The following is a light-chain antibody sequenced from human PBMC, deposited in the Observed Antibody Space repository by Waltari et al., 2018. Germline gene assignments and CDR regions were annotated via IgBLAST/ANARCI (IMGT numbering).Light chain of an antibody. CDR2: LGS. J-gene: IGKJ1*01. CDR3: MQSLQTPWT. Sequence: DMVLTQSPLSLPVTPGEPASISRRSSQSLFHTNGYNYLDWYVQKPGQSPQVLIYLGSYRASGVPDRFSGSGSGTDFTLKSSRVEAEDVGVYYCMQSLQTPWTFGQGTKVEFK. V-gene: IGKV2-28*01. CDR1: QSLFHTNGYNY.